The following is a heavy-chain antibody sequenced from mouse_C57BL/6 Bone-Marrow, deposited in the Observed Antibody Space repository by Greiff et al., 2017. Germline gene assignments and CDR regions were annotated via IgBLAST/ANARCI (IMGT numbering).Heavy chain of an antibody. D-gene: IGHD1-1*01. J-gene: IGHJ4*01. CDR2: INPNNGGT. V-gene: IGHV1-22*01. CDR3: AQKEDYYGSSYAMDY. CDR1: GYTFTDYN. Sequence: EVQLQQSGPELVKPGASVKMSCKASGYTFTDYNMHWVKQSHGKSLEWIGYINPNNGGTSYNQKFKGKATLTVNKSSSTAYMELRSLTSEDSAVYYCAQKEDYYGSSYAMDYWGQGTSVTVYS.